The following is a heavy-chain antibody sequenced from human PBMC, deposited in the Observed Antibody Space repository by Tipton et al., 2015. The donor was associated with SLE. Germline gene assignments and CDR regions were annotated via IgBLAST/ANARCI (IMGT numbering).Heavy chain of an antibody. CDR1: GFTFNVYG. CDR2: IRYDGSKQ. Sequence: SLRLSCAASGFTFNVYGMNWVRQSPGKGLEWVTFIRYDGSKQLYAESVKGRFTISKDNSKNMVYLEMNSLRPEDTGLYYCVKDGWNFWGQGTLVTVSS. V-gene: IGHV3-30*02. D-gene: IGHD1-7*01. J-gene: IGHJ1*01. CDR3: VKDGWNF.